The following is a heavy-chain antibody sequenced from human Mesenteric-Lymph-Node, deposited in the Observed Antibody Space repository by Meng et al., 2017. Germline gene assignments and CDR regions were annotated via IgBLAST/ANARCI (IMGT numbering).Heavy chain of an antibody. J-gene: IGHJ3*01. Sequence: GGSLRLSCVASGFTFSSHWMSWVRQAPGKGLEWVANIKQDGSETFYVDSVKGRFTTSRDNSRNSLYQQMDSLRAEDTAVYHCTKCSTCETVNDAFDLWGQGTMVTVSS. D-gene: IGHD2-8*01. V-gene: IGHV3-7*03. CDR1: GFTFSSHW. CDR2: IKQDGSET. CDR3: TKCSTCETVNDAFDL.